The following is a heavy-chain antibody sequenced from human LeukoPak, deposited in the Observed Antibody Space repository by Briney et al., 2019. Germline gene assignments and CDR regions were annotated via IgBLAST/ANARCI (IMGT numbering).Heavy chain of an antibody. CDR1: GGTFSSYA. CDR3: ARVGPIPRVAAEGWFDP. V-gene: IGHV1-69*04. J-gene: IGHJ5*02. CDR2: IIPILGIA. D-gene: IGHD2-15*01. Sequence: GASVKVSCKASGGTFSSYAISWVRQAPGQGLEWMGRIIPILGIANYAQKFQGRVTITADKSTSTAYMELSSLRSEDTAVYYCARVGPIPRVAAEGWFDPWGQGTLVTVSS.